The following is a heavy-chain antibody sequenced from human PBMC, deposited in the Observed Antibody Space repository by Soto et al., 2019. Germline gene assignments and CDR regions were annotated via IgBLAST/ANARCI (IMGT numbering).Heavy chain of an antibody. V-gene: IGHV1-3*01. J-gene: IGHJ5*02. D-gene: IGHD3-10*02. Sequence: ASVKVSCKASGYTFNSHAIHWVRQAPGQRPEWLGWINAGNGNTYYSEKFEGRVTFTRETLATTVNMELTSLTYEDTAVYYCGRDQSGIGYYVDWFDPWGQGTLVTVSS. CDR2: INAGNGNT. CDR1: GYTFNSHA. CDR3: GRDQSGIGYYVDWFDP.